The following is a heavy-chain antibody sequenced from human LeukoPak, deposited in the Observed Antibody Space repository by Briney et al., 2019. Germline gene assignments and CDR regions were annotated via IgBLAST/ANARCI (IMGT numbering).Heavy chain of an antibody. D-gene: IGHD3-10*01. CDR3: AREIRAGSGSYPYYYYYYYMDV. J-gene: IGHJ6*03. Sequence: PSETLSLSCAVYGGSFSGYYWSWIRQPPGKGLEWIGEINHSGSTNYNPSLKSRVTISVDTSKNQFSLKLSSVTAADTAVYYCAREIRAGSGSYPYYYYYYYMDVWGKGTTVTISS. CDR2: INHSGST. V-gene: IGHV4-34*01. CDR1: GGSFSGYY.